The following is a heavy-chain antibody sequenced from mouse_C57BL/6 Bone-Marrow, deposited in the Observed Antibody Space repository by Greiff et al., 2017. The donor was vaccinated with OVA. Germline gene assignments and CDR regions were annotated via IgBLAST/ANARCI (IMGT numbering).Heavy chain of an antibody. V-gene: IGHV1-5*01. CDR2: IYPGNSDT. CDR3: TRMVSGLDY. CDR1: GYTFNSYW. Sequence: EVQLQESGTVLARPGASVKMSCKTSGYTFNSYWMHWVKQRTGQGPEWIGAIYPGNSDTSYNQKFKGEAKLTAVTSASTAYMELSSLTNEDSAVYYCTRMVSGLDYWGEGTTLTVSS. D-gene: IGHD2-1*01. J-gene: IGHJ2*01.